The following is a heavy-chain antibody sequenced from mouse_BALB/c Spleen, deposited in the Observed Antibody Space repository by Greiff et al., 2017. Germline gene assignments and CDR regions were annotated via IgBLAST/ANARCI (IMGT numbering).Heavy chain of an antibody. CDR2: IDPSDSYT. D-gene: IGHD2-4*01. V-gene: IGHV1S127*01. Sequence: QVQLQQPGAELVKPGASVKMSCKASGYTFTSYWMHWVKQRPGQGLEWIGVIDPSDSYTSYNQKFKGKATLTVDTSSSTAYMQLSSLTSEDSAVYYCTRDEITTWGQGTTLTVSS. CDR1: GYTFTSYW. J-gene: IGHJ2*01. CDR3: TRDEITT.